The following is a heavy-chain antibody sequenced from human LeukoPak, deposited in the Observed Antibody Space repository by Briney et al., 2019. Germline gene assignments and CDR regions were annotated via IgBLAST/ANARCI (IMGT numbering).Heavy chain of an antibody. CDR3: AIDRYSSGWYTFDY. CDR2: ISSSSSYI. V-gene: IGHV3-21*01. D-gene: IGHD6-19*01. J-gene: IGHJ4*02. Sequence: GGSLRLSCAASGFTFSNFGINWVRQAPGKVLEWVSSISSSSSYISYADSVKGRFTISRDNAKNSLDLQMNSLRAEDTAVYYCAIDRYSSGWYTFDYWGQGTLVTVSS. CDR1: GFTFSNFG.